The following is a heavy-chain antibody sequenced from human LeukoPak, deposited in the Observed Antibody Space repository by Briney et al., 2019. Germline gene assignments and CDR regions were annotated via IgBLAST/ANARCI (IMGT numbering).Heavy chain of an antibody. J-gene: IGHJ5*02. Sequence: PSETLSLTCTVSGVSISSNYWSWIRQPPGKGLEWIGYIYYSGSTNYNPSLKSRVTISVDTSKNHFSLKLSSVTAADTAVYYCARVNIVAGWFDPWGQGTLVTVSS. CDR1: GVSISSNY. CDR3: ARVNIVAGWFDP. CDR2: IYYSGST. D-gene: IGHD6-13*01. V-gene: IGHV4-59*01.